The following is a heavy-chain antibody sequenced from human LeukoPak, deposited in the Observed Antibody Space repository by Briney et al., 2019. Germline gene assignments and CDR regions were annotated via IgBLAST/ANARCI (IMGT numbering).Heavy chain of an antibody. CDR1: GFTFSNYA. CDR2: ISYDGSNK. Sequence: PGGSLRLSCAASGFTFSNYAMHWVRQAPGKGLEWVAVISYDGSNKYYADSVKGRFTISRDNAKNSLYLQMNSLRAEDTAVYYCARLDYLDIWGQGTMVTVSS. J-gene: IGHJ3*02. CDR3: ARLDYLDI. V-gene: IGHV3-30*03. D-gene: IGHD1-1*01.